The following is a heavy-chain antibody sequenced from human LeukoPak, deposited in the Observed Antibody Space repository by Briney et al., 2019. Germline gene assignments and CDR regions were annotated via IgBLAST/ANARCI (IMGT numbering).Heavy chain of an antibody. Sequence: SETLSLTCTVSGGSIGSSNYYWGWIRQPPGKGLEWIGHIFYGGNTYYNPSLKSRVTISVDTSKNQFSLHLGSVTAADTATYYCARRGITYSSSFFAFWGQGTLVTVSS. D-gene: IGHD1-26*01. CDR2: IFYGGNT. V-gene: IGHV4-39*01. CDR1: GGSIGSSNYY. J-gene: IGHJ4*02. CDR3: ARRGITYSSSFFAF.